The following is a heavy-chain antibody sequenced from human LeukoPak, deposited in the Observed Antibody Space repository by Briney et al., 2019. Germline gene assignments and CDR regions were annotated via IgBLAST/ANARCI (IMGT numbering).Heavy chain of an antibody. CDR1: GGSFSGYY. J-gene: IGHJ6*04. Sequence: SETLSLTCAVYGGSFSGYYWSWIRQPPGKGLEWIGEINHSGSTNYNPSLKSRVTISVDTSKNQFSLKLSSVTAADTAVYYCARGGGSSTSCYFCYYYGMDVWGKGTTVTASS. CDR3: ARGGGSSTSCYFCYYYGMDV. D-gene: IGHD2-2*01. V-gene: IGHV4-34*01. CDR2: INHSGST.